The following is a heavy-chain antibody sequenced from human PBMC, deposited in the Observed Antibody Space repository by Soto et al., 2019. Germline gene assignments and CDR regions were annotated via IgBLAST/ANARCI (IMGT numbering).Heavy chain of an antibody. CDR1: GLTISGKKY. J-gene: IGHJ3*01. CDR2: LYDVDGS. D-gene: IGHD1-1*01. Sequence: DVQLVESGGGLIQPGESLRLSCAAFGLTISGKKYVAWVRQAPGKGLEWVSALYDVDGSFYADSVTGRFTTSSDSSKTTVYLQMNDLGADDTAVYYCATWHEREHAFDVWGQGTTVTISS. V-gene: IGHV3-53*01. CDR3: ATWHEREHAFDV.